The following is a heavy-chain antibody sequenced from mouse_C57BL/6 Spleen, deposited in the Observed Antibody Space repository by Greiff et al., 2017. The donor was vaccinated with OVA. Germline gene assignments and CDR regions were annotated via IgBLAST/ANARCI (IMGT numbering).Heavy chain of an antibody. Sequence: QVQLQQPGAELVKPGASVKLSCKASGYTFTSYWMHWVKQRPGQGLEWIGLIHPNSGGTYYNEKFKGKATLTVDKSSSTAHMQLSSLTSEDSAVDCGARGISLEDYFDYWGKGTTVTVSS. V-gene: IGHV1-64*01. CDR1: GYTFTSYW. J-gene: IGHJ2*01. CDR2: IHPNSGGT. CDR3: ARGISLEDYFDY. D-gene: IGHD5-2*01.